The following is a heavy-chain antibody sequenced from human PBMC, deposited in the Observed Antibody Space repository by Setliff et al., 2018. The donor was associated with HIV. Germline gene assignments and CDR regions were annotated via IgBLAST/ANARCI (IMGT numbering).Heavy chain of an antibody. Sequence: ASVKVSCKASGYTFTKSIIHWVRQAPGQGLEWMGATIPSGGSTGYAEKFQARVTLTRDTSTSTVYMELSGLREEDTAVYYCARDGASGSGYYWADYWGQGTLVTVSS. CDR2: TIPSGGST. D-gene: IGHD3-3*01. V-gene: IGHV1-46*01. CDR1: GYTFTKSI. J-gene: IGHJ4*02. CDR3: ARDGASGSGYYWADY.